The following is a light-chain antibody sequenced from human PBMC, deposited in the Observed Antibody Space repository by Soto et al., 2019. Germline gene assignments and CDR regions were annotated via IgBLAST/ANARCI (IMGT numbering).Light chain of an antibody. V-gene: IGLV2-8*01. CDR1: GSDIGAYNF. Sequence: QSVLAQPPSASGSPGQSVTISCTGSGSDIGAYNFVSWYQQHPGTPPKLMFFGVTERPSVVPRRFSCSNSAYNASLPVSALQADDEAVYYCYSYAGRNIWVFGGGTKLTVL. CDR2: GVT. CDR3: YSYAGRNIWV. J-gene: IGLJ3*02.